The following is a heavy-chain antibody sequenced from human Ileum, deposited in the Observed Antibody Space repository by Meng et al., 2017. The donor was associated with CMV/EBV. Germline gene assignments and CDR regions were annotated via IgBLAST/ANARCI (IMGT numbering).Heavy chain of an antibody. V-gene: IGHV4-34*01. CDR3: VRAYSSAWYTSNCGFDY. CDR1: EGSFSNYS. CDR2: INHSGST. D-gene: IGHD6-19*01. J-gene: IGHJ4*02. Sequence: QRHLQQWGAALVKASKPLSLTSAAYEGSFSNYSRNCIRQPPRTGLEWIGEINHSGSTYDTPSFERRVTRSVEMSKDQLTWKLSTVTAADTAVYYCVRAYSSAWYTSNCGFDYWGQGALVTVSS.